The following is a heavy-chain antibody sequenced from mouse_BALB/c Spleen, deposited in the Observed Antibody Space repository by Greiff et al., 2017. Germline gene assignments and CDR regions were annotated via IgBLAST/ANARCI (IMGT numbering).Heavy chain of an antibody. V-gene: IGHV3-2*02. CDR1: GYSITSDYA. Sequence: DVKLQESGPGLVKPSQSLSLTCTVTGYSITSDYAWNWIRQFPGNKLEWMGYISYSGSTSYNPSLKSRISITRDTSKNQFFLQLNSVTTEDTATYYCARSFITTAPGYYAMDYWGQGTSVTVSS. CDR2: ISYSGST. CDR3: ARSFITTAPGYYAMDY. D-gene: IGHD1-2*01. J-gene: IGHJ4*01.